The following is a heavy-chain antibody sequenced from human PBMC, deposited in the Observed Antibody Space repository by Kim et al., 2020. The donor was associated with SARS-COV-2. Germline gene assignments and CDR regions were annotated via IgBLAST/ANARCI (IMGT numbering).Heavy chain of an antibody. J-gene: IGHJ5*02. CDR3: ARDLTTGTTNWFDP. D-gene: IGHD1-1*01. Sequence: NPSLKRRVTMSVDASKNQFSLMLSSVTAADTAVYYCARDLTTGTTNWFDPWGQGTLVTVSS. V-gene: IGHV4-4*07.